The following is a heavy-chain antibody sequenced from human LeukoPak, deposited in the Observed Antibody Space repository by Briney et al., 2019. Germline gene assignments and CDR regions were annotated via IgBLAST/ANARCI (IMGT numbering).Heavy chain of an antibody. CDR3: ARVRITMVRGVIASHIDY. CDR2: IYYTGST. V-gene: IGHV4-39*07. CDR1: NGSISSNTYY. J-gene: IGHJ4*02. Sequence: SETLSLTCIVSNGSISSNTYYWGWIRQPPGQGLEWIGTIYYTGSTYYNPSLKSRVTISVDTSKNQFSLKLSSVTAADTAEYYCARVRITMVRGVIASHIDYWGQGTLVTVSS. D-gene: IGHD3-10*01.